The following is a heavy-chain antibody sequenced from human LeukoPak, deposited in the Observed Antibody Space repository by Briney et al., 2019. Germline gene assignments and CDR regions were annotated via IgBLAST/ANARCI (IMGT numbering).Heavy chain of an antibody. CDR1: GFTVSSNY. V-gene: IGHV3-23*01. Sequence: GGSLRLSCAASGFTVSSNYMSWVRQAPGKGLEWVSTISTSGNTPYYADSVKGRFTVSRDNSKNTLYLQMNSLRAEDTATYYCAKVLSGWYRGNDCWGQGTLVAVSS. J-gene: IGHJ4*02. D-gene: IGHD6-19*01. CDR3: AKVLSGWYRGNDC. CDR2: ISTSGNTP.